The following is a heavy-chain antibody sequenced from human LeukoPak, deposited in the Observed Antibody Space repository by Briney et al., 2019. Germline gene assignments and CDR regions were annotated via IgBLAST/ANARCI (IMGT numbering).Heavy chain of an antibody. V-gene: IGHV1-2*02. CDR1: GYTFTGYY. D-gene: IGHD5-12*01. CDR3: ARVKGVATIGFDY. CDR2: INPNSGGT. J-gene: IGHJ4*02. Sequence: ASVKVSCKASGYTFTGYYMHWVRQAPGQGLEWMGWINPNSGGTNYAQKFQGRVTMTRDTSISTAYMELSRLRSDDTAVYYCARVKGVATIGFDYRGQGTLVTVSS.